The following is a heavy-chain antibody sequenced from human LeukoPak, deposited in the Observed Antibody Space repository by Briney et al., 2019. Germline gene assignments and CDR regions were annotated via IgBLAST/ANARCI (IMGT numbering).Heavy chain of an antibody. D-gene: IGHD6-13*01. J-gene: IGHJ4*02. CDR2: IIPIFGTA. CDR1: GGTFSSYA. V-gene: IGHV1-69*05. CDR3: ARSGQQLTNPDY. Sequence: SVKVSCKASGGTFSSYAISWVRQAPGQGLEWMGGIIPIFGTANYAQKFQGRVTITTDESTSTAYMELSSLRSGDTAVYYCARSGQQLTNPDYWGQGTLVTVSS.